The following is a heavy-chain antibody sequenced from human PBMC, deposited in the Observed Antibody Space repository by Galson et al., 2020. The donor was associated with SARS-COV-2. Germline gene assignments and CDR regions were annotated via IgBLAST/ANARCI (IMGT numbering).Heavy chain of an antibody. CDR1: GYTLTELS. J-gene: IGHJ5*02. CDR2: FDPEDGET. V-gene: IGHV1-24*01. D-gene: IGHD4-17*01. Sequence: ASVTVSCKVSGYTLTELSMHWVRPAPGKGLEWMGGFDPEDGETIYAQKFQGRVTMTEDTSTDTAYMELSSLRSEDTAVYYCATATVLTQPSWFDPWGQGTLVTVSS. CDR3: ATATVLTQPSWFDP.